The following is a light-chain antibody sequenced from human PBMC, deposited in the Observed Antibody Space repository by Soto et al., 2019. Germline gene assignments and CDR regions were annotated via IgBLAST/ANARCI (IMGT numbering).Light chain of an antibody. V-gene: IGLV1-47*01. Sequence: QSVLTQPPSASGTPGQRVTISCSGSSSNIGSNYVYWYQQLPGTAPKLLIYGNNHRPSGVPDRFSGSKSGTSASLAISGLRSEDEADYYGAACDDSLSGPVVFGGGTQLTVL. J-gene: IGLJ2*01. CDR2: GNN. CDR3: AACDDSLSGPVV. CDR1: SSNIGSNY.